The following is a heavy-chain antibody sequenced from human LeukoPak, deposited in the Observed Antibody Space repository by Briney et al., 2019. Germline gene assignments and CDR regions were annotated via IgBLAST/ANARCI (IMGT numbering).Heavy chain of an antibody. CDR3: VRVGTSFDI. CDR2: ISSSDNTI. D-gene: IGHD7-27*01. V-gene: IGHV3-48*04. CDR1: GFAFSNYA. J-gene: IGHJ3*02. Sequence: GGSLRLSCGASGFAFSNYAMTWVRQAPGKGLEWVSYISSSDNTIYYADSVKGRFTISRDNAKNSLYLQMNSLRAEDTAVYYCVRVGTSFDIWGQGTMVTVSS.